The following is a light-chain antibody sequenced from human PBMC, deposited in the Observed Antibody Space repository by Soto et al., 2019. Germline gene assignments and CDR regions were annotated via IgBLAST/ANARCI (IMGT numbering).Light chain of an antibody. Sequence: DIQMTQSPSSLSASVGDTVTITCQASQDITNYLNWYQQKPGKAPRLLIYDASNLEAGVPPRFSGSGSGTDFILTISSLQPEDVATYYCQQYDNLLTFGGGTKVEIK. CDR3: QQYDNLLT. CDR2: DAS. V-gene: IGKV1-33*01. CDR1: QDITNY. J-gene: IGKJ4*01.